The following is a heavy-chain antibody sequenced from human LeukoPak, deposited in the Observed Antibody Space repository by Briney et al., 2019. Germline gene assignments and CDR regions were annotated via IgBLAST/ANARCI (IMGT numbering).Heavy chain of an antibody. CDR1: GGSISSSSGYY. D-gene: IGHD2-8*01. CDR2: ISYSGTT. V-gene: IGHV4-39*07. Sequence: PSETLSLTCTVSGGSISSSSGYYWGWIRQPPGKGLEWIGSISYSGTTYYNPSLKSRVAIFEDTSKNQFSLKLSSVTAADTAVYYCSRENGAFSPFGYWGQGTLVTVPS. J-gene: IGHJ4*02. CDR3: SRENGAFSPFGY.